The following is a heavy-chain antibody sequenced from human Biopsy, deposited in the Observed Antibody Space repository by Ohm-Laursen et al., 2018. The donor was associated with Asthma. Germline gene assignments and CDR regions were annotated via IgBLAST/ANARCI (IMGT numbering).Heavy chain of an antibody. D-gene: IGHD3-10*01. J-gene: IGHJ6*02. CDR1: DYTFNSAG. CDR3: ARAVDYSHYYGIDV. Sequence: ATAKISCKTSDYTFNSAGITLVRQAPGQGLEWMGWISVYNGNTKVAQKLQDRVTMITDTSTSTAYMELRSLRSDDTAVYFCARAVDYSHYYGIDVWGQGTTVTVS. V-gene: IGHV1-18*01. CDR2: ISVYNGNT.